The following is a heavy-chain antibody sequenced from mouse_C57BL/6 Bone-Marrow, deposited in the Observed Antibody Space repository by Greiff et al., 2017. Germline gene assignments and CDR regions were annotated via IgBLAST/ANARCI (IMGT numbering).Heavy chain of an antibody. J-gene: IGHJ3*01. V-gene: IGHV14-4*01. CDR1: GFNIKDDY. CDR3: TTLLAY. Sequence: EVKVVESGAELVRPGASVKLSCTASGFNIKDDYMHWVKQRPEQGLEWIGWIDPDNGDTEYAPKFQGKATITADTSSNTAYLQLSSLTSEDTAVYYCTTLLAYWGQGTLVTVSA. CDR2: IDPDNGDT.